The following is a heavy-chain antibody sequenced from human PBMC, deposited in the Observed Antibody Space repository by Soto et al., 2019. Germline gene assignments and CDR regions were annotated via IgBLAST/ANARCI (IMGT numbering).Heavy chain of an antibody. V-gene: IGHV3-74*01. J-gene: IGHJ4*02. CDR1: GFTFNNYW. Sequence: GGSLRLSCAASGFTFNNYWMHWVRQAPGKGLVWVSRINIEGSTTDYADSVRGRFAISRDNAKNKLYLQINSLRDEDTAVYYCTRDRGGNFYGGFDYWGRGTTVPVS. CDR3: TRDRGGNFYGGFDY. D-gene: IGHD1-26*01. CDR2: INIEGSTT.